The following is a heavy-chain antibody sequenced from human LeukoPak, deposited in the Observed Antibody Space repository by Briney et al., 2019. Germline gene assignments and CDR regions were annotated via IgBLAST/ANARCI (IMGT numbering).Heavy chain of an antibody. D-gene: IGHD3-3*01. J-gene: IGHJ4*02. CDR1: GYTFTSYY. Sequence: GASVKVSCKASGYTFTSYYMHWVRQAPGQGLEWMGRINASGGSTSYAQKFQGRVTITRDMSTSTVYMELSSLRSEDTAVYYCARVLGDFWNQYDYWGQGTLVTVSS. CDR2: INASGGST. V-gene: IGHV1-46*01. CDR3: ARVLGDFWNQYDY.